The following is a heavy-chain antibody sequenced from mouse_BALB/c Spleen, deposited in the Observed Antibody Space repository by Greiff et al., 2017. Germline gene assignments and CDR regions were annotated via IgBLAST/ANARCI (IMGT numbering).Heavy chain of an antibody. Sequence: EVQLQQSGAELVRSGASVKLSCTASGFNIKDYYMHWVKQRPEQGLEWIGWIDPENGDTEYAPKFQGKATMTADTSSNTAYLQLSSLTSEDTAVYYCNAFPKYYGSSYGFAYWGQGTLVTVSA. CDR1: GFNIKDYY. V-gene: IGHV14-4*02. CDR2: IDPENGDT. D-gene: IGHD1-1*01. J-gene: IGHJ3*01. CDR3: NAFPKYYGSSYGFAY.